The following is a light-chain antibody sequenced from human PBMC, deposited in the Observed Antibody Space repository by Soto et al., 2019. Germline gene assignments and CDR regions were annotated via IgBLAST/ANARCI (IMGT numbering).Light chain of an antibody. Sequence: EIVLTQSPGPLSLSPGERATLSCRASQTVRNNYLAWYQQKPGQAPRLLIYDASSRATGIPDRFSGGGSGTDFTLTISRLEPEDFAVYYCQQFSSYPLTFGGGTKVDI. V-gene: IGKV3-20*01. CDR2: DAS. J-gene: IGKJ4*01. CDR3: QQFSSYPLT. CDR1: QTVRNNY.